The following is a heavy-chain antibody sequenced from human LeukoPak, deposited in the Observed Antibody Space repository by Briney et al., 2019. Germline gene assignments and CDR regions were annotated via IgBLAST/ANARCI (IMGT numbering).Heavy chain of an antibody. D-gene: IGHD5-18*01. V-gene: IGHV3-48*02. J-gene: IGHJ4*02. CDR3: ARVLKSYGYLIDY. CDR2: LSSSSSTI. Sequence: PGGALRLSCAASGFTFSSDSMNCVSQALGKGVEWGSYLSSSSSTIYYADSVKGRFTTSRDNAKSSLYLHINRLRDEDTPPYFSARVLKSYGYLIDYWGQG. CDR1: GFTFSSDS.